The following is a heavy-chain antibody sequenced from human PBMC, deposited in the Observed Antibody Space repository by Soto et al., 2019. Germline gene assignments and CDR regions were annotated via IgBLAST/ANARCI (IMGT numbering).Heavy chain of an antibody. CDR3: AKVIRADSTSSNFYYYSGMDV. Sequence: GGSLRLSCAASGFSFSTYGMHWVRQAPGKGLEWMAVISNDGSNKYYADSVKGRFTISRDNSKDTLFLQMNSLRGEDTAIYYCAKVIRADSTSSNFYYYSGMDVWGQGTTVTVSS. J-gene: IGHJ6*02. CDR2: ISNDGSNK. D-gene: IGHD6-6*01. V-gene: IGHV3-30*18. CDR1: GFSFSTYG.